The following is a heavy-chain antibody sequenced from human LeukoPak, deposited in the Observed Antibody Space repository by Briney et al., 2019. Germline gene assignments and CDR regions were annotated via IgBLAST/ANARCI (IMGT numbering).Heavy chain of an antibody. J-gene: IGHJ1*01. D-gene: IGHD3-10*01. CDR3: AKGPYGVNQH. CDR1: GFIVSDNY. Sequence: GGSLRLSCAASGFIVSDNYMSWVRQAPGKGLEWVSAISGSGGSTYYADSVKGRFTISRDNSKNTLYLQMNSLRAEDTAVYYCAKGPYGVNQHWGQGTLVTVSS. V-gene: IGHV3-23*01. CDR2: ISGSGGST.